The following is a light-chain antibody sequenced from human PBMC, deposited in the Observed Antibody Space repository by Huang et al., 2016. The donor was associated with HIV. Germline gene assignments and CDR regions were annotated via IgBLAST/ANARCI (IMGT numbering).Light chain of an antibody. J-gene: IGKJ3*01. CDR3: QQANSPFT. V-gene: IGKV1-12*01. Sequence: DIQMTQSPSSVSASVGDRVTITCRASQDLSNWLAWYQQKPGKAPKLLIYAASSLQSGISSRFRGSGSGTAFTLTINSLQPEDFATYYCQQANSPFTFGPGTKVDVK. CDR2: AAS. CDR1: QDLSNW.